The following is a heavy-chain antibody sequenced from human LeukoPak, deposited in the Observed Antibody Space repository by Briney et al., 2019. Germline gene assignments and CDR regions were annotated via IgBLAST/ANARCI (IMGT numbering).Heavy chain of an antibody. CDR3: ARDGFLGPVTAYLDY. D-gene: IGHD2-21*02. J-gene: IGHJ4*02. V-gene: IGHV3-74*01. CDR1: GFTFRRYA. Sequence: GGSLRLSSAVSGFTFRRYAMHWVRQAPGKGLVWVSRVKSDGSSTSYADSVKGRFTISRDNARNTMYLQMNSLRAEDTAVYYCARDGFLGPVTAYLDYWGQGTPVTVSS. CDR2: VKSDGSST.